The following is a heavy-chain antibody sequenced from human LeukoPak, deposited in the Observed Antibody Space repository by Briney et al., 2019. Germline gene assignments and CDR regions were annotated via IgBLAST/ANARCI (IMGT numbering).Heavy chain of an antibody. Sequence: PSETLSLTCTVSGGSINTYYWSWIRQPAGKGLEWIGRIYSSGTTHYNPSLKSRVTMSVDTSKNQFSLKLSSVTAADTAVYYCARVYYYGSGSYYWFDPWGQGTLVTVSS. V-gene: IGHV4-4*07. D-gene: IGHD3-10*01. J-gene: IGHJ5*02. CDR3: ARVYYYGSGSYYWFDP. CDR2: IYSSGTT. CDR1: GGSINTYY.